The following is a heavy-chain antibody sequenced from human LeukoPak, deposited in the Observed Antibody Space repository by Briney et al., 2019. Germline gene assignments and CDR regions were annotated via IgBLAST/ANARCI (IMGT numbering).Heavy chain of an antibody. Sequence: SETLSLTCTVSGGSISSYYWSWIRQPPGKGLEWIGYIYYSGSTNYNPSLKGRVTISVDTSKNQFSLKLSSVTAADTAVYYCARVETGTTLRFDPWGQGTLVTVSS. CDR3: ARVETGTTLRFDP. J-gene: IGHJ5*02. V-gene: IGHV4-59*12. CDR2: IYYSGST. D-gene: IGHD1-1*01. CDR1: GGSISSYY.